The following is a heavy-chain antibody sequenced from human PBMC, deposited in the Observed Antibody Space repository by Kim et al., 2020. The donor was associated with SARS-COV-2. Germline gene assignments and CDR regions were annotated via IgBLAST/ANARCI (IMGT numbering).Heavy chain of an antibody. CDR3: ARRGEGPYYFDT. D-gene: IGHD3-16*01. Sequence: GGSLRLSCAASGSTFGSYAMHWVRQAPGKGLEWVANIYFDGSKQSYADSVKGRFTISRDNSKNTLFLQMNSLRGDDTAVYYCARRGEGPYYFDTWGQGTLVTVSS. CDR2: IYFDGSKQ. CDR1: GSTFGSYA. J-gene: IGHJ4*02. V-gene: IGHV3-33*01.